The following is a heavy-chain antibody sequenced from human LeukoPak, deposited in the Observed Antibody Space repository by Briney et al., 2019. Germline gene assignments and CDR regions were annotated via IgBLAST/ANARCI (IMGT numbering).Heavy chain of an antibody. D-gene: IGHD6-13*01. CDR2: ISWNSGSI. V-gene: IGHV3-9*01. CDR1: GFTFDAYA. J-gene: IGHJ6*02. CDR3: AKDRGQQLHYGMDV. Sequence: GRSLRLSCAASGFTFDAYAMHWVRQAPGKGLEWVSGISWNSGSIGYADSVKGRFTISRDNAKNSLYLQMNSLRAEDTALYYCAKDRGQQLHYGMDVWGQGTTVTVSS.